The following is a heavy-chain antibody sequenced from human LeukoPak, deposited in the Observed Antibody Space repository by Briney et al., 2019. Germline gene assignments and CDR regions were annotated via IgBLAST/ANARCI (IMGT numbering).Heavy chain of an antibody. CDR1: GGSFSGYY. CDR2: IYTSGST. V-gene: IGHV4-4*07. Sequence: PSETLSLTCTVYGGSFSGYYWSWIRQPAGKGLEWIGRIYTSGSTNYNPSLKSRVTMSVDTSKNQFSLKLSSVTAADTAVYYCARDGQYDFWKPFRDYYGMDVWGQGTTVTVSS. D-gene: IGHD3-3*01. CDR3: ARDGQYDFWKPFRDYYGMDV. J-gene: IGHJ6*02.